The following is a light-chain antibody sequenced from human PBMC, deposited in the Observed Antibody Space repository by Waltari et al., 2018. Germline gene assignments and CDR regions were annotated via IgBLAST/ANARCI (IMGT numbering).Light chain of an antibody. J-gene: IGKJ2*01. V-gene: IGKV3-15*01. Sequence: ETVMTQSPATLSVSPGERATLSCGASQSVYSDLAWYQQKPGKAPRLLIFGASTRATGIPARFSGSGSGTEFTLTISSLQSEDSAVYYCQQYISWPRTFGQGTKLEI. CDR1: QSVYSD. CDR2: GAS. CDR3: QQYISWPRT.